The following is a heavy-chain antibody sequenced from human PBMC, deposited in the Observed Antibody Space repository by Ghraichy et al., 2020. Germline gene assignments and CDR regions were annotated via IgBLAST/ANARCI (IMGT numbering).Heavy chain of an antibody. CDR2: IYWDDDQ. CDR1: GFSLNTGGVG. V-gene: IGHV2-5*02. CDR3: AHQKWGSLGERHVDY. Sequence: SGPTLVKPTETLTLTCTLSGFSLNTGGVGVGWFRQPPGKALEWLALIYWDDDQRYSPSLRYRLTITKDTSKNQVVLTLTNVDPVDTGTYYCAHQKWGSLGERHVDYWGQGTLVTVSS. J-gene: IGHJ4*02. D-gene: IGHD3-16*01.